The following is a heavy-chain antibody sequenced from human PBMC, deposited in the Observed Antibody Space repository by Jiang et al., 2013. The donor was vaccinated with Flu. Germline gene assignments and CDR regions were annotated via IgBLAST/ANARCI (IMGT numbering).Heavy chain of an antibody. CDR2: IWYDGSNK. Sequence: VQLVESGGGVVQPGRSLRLSCAASGFTFSSYGMHWVRQAPGKGLEWVAVIWYDGSNKYYADSVKGRFTISRDNSKNTLYLQMNSLRAEDTAVYYCARDRYYDSSGPNYYYGMDVVGPRDHGHRL. CDR1: GFTFSSYG. J-gene: IGHJ6*02. V-gene: IGHV3-33*01. CDR3: ARDRYYDSSGPNYYYGMDV. D-gene: IGHD3-22*01.